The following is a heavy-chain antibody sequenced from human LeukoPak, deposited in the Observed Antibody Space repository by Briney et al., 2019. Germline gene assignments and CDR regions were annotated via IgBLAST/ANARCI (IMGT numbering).Heavy chain of an antibody. Sequence: PGGSLRLSCAASGFTFSSYGMHWVRQARDKGLEWVALIWYDGSNKYYADSVKGRFTISRDNSKNTLYLQMNSLRAEDTAVYYCARDGPQSYYDILTGYYQGPFDYWGQGTLVTVSS. V-gene: IGHV3-33*01. CDR3: ARDGPQSYYDILTGYYQGPFDY. J-gene: IGHJ4*02. D-gene: IGHD3-9*01. CDR2: IWYDGSNK. CDR1: GFTFSSYG.